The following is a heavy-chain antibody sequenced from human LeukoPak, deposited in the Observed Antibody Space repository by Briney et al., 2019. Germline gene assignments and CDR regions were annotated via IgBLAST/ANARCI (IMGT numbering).Heavy chain of an antibody. Sequence: PSETLSLTRTVSGGSISSYYWSWIRQPAGKGLEWIGRIYTSGSTNYNPSLKSRVTMSVDTSKNQFSLKLSSVTAADTAVYYCARDFGSGYYYYYMDVWGKGTTVTVSS. CDR2: IYTSGST. J-gene: IGHJ6*03. D-gene: IGHD3-10*01. V-gene: IGHV4-4*07. CDR3: ARDFGSGYYYYYMDV. CDR1: GGSISSYY.